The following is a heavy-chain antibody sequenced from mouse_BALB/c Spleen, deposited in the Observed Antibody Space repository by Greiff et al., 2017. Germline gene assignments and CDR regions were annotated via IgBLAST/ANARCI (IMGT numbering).Heavy chain of an antibody. CDR1: GFSLTSYG. CDR3: ARNGGGYGYDDYYAMDY. D-gene: IGHD2-2*01. Sequence: QVQLKESGPGLVQPSQSLSITCTASGFSLTSYGVHWVRQSPGKGLEWLGVIWSGGSTDYNAAFISRLSISKDNSKSQVFFKMNSLQADDTAIYYCARNGGGYGYDDYYAMDYWGQGTSVTVSS. CDR2: IWSGGST. V-gene: IGHV2-4-1*01. J-gene: IGHJ4*01.